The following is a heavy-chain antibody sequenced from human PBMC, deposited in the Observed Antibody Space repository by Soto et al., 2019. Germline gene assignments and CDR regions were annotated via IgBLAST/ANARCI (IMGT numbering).Heavy chain of an antibody. D-gene: IGHD6-19*01. CDR3: VREGSGWYSRGSFDF. CDR1: GFSFSNYA. V-gene: IGHV3-23*01. J-gene: IGHJ3*01. Sequence: GGSLILSCVASGFSFSNYAINVVRQAPGKGLEWFSVISGSGGSASYAASVQGRFTISRDNSNNTLYLQMNSPRAEDTAIYSCVREGSGWYSRGSFDFWGRGTMVTV. CDR2: ISGSGGSA.